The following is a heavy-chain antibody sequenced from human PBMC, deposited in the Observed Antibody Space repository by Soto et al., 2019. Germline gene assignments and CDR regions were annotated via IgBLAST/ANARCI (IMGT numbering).Heavy chain of an antibody. Sequence: SETLSLTCTVSGGSISSGGYYWSWIRQHPGKGLEWIGYIYYSGSTYYNPSLKSRVTISVDTSKNQFSLKLSSVTAADTAVYYCARERIAAGFDYWGQGTLVTVSS. CDR3: ARERIAAGFDY. V-gene: IGHV4-31*03. CDR2: IYYSGST. J-gene: IGHJ4*02. CDR1: GGSISSGGYY. D-gene: IGHD6-13*01.